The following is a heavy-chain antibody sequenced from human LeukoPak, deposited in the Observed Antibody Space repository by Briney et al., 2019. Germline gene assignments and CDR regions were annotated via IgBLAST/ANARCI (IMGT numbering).Heavy chain of an antibody. CDR1: GFTVSSNY. J-gene: IGHJ4*02. CDR2: IYLGGNT. Sequence: GGSLRLSCAASGFTVSSNYMTWVRQAPGKGLEWVSIIYLGGNTHYPDSVKGRFTISTDNSKNTLHLQMNSLRAEDTAVYYCARVGESRDGYNSHDYWGQGTLVTVSS. CDR3: ARVGESRDGYNSHDY. V-gene: IGHV3-53*01. D-gene: IGHD5-24*01.